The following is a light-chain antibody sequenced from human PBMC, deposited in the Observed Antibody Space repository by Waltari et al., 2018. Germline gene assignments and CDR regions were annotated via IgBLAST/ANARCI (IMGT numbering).Light chain of an antibody. CDR2: GAS. Sequence: IVMTQSPATLSVSQWETATLSCRASQSVRSNLAWSQQKPGQAPSLLIHGASTRATGVPARFSGSGSGTEFTLTISNLQSEDFAVYYCQQYDNWLLPFGGGTKVEI. CDR3: QQYDNWLLP. J-gene: IGKJ4*01. V-gene: IGKV3-15*01. CDR1: QSVRSN.